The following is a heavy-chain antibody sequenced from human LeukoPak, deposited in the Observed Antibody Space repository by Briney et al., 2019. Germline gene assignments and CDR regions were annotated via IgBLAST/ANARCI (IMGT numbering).Heavy chain of an antibody. CDR1: GGSISSSSYY. D-gene: IGHD1-26*01. CDR3: ARDRFDEDSGSPGAFDI. Sequence: SETLSLTCTVSGGSISSSSYYWGWIRQPPGKGLEWIGSIYYSGSTYYNPSLKSRVTISVDTSKNQFSLKLSSVTAADTAVYYCARDRFDEDSGSPGAFDIWGQGTMVTVSS. V-gene: IGHV4-39*07. CDR2: IYYSGST. J-gene: IGHJ3*02.